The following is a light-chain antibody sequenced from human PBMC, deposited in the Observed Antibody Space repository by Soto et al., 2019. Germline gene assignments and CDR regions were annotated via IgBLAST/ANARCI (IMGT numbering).Light chain of an antibody. CDR1: SGSIASNF. J-gene: IGLJ2*01. V-gene: IGLV6-57*04. Sequence: NFMLTQPHSESESPGKTVTISCTRSSGSIASNFVQWYQQRPGSAPTTVIYEDDQRPSGVPGRFSGSIDRSSNSASLTISGLKTEDEADYYCQSYNNIIGVFGGGTKLTVL. CDR3: QSYNNIIGV. CDR2: EDD.